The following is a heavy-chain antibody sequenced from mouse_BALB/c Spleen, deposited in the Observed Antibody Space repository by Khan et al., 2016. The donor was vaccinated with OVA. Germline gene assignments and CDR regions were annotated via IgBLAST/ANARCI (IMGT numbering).Heavy chain of an antibody. CDR1: GISITTGNYR. CDR3: GRGYGSLYWYFDF. D-gene: IGHD1-1*01. Sequence: VQLQESGPGLVKPSQTVSLTCTVTGISITTGNYRWSWIRQFPGNKLEWIGNIYYSGTITYNPSLTSRTTITRDTSKTQFFLEMNPLTAEDTATFFCGRGYGSLYWYFDFWGPGTTVTVSS. V-gene: IGHV3-5*02. J-gene: IGHJ1*01. CDR2: IYYSGTI.